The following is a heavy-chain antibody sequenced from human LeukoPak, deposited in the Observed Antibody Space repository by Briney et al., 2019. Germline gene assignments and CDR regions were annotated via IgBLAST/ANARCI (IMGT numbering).Heavy chain of an antibody. V-gene: IGHV5-51*01. CDR3: ARQEYDILTGYYDKNRFDP. J-gene: IGHJ5*02. CDR1: GYSFTSYW. Sequence: GESLKISCKGSGYSFTSYWIGWVRQMPGKGLEWMGIIYPGDSDTRYSPSFQGQVTISADKSISTAYLQWSSLKASDTAMYYCARQEYDILTGYYDKNRFDPWGQGTLVTVSS. CDR2: IYPGDSDT. D-gene: IGHD3-9*01.